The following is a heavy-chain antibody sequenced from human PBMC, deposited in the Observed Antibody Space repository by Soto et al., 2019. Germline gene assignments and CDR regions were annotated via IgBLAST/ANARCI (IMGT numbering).Heavy chain of an antibody. CDR1: GFTFSSYW. CDR3: ARGQQIVY. CDR2: IKQDGSET. Sequence: ELQLVESGGGLVQPGGSLRLSCAAYGFTFSSYWMSWVRQAPGKGLEWVANIKQDGSETNYVDSVKVRFTISRDNAKNSLYLQMNSLRAEDTDVYYCARGQQIVYWGQGTLFTVYS. D-gene: IGHD2-21*01. J-gene: IGHJ4*02. V-gene: IGHV3-7*05.